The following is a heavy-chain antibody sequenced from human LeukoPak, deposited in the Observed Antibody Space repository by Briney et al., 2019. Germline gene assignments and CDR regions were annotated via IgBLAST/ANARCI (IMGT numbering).Heavy chain of an antibody. CDR2: ISYSGIT. Sequence: SETLSLTCTVFGVSVTTSGYFGAWIRQPPGRGLEWIGSISYSGITYYKPSLRGRVAISGDTAKNKFSLKLSSVTAADTAVYYCARNNVDASFMDVWGQGTTVTASS. J-gene: IGHJ6*02. CDR1: GVSVTTSGYF. CDR3: ARNNVDASFMDV. D-gene: IGHD3-16*01. V-gene: IGHV4-39*01.